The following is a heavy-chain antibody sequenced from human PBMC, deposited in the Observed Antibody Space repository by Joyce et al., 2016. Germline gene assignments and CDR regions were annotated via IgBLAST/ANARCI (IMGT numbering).Heavy chain of an antibody. V-gene: IGHV4-61*01. D-gene: IGHD3-10*01. CDR3: ATSLPSRVGGFQFFGMDV. J-gene: IGHJ6*02. CDR1: GESFSGTSYY. Sequence: HLQESGPGLVKPSETLSLTCTISGESFSGTSYYWSWIRQSPGKGLEWRRFIYNSETTHYNPSLGGRRSISVGAAKKQFSLRLTSVTSADTAVYYCATSLPSRVGGFQFFGMDVWGQGTTVIVS. CDR2: IYNSETT.